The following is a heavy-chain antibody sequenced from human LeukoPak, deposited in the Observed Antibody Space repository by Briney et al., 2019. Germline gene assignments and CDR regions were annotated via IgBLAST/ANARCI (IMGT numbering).Heavy chain of an antibody. CDR2: VSADGDYT. J-gene: IGHJ4*02. Sequence: PGGSLRLSCAASGFTFNSYAMSWVRQARGQWLEWVSAVSADGDYTYYADSVKGRFSISRDNSKNTLYLQMNSLRVGDTAVYYCAKRRYCDDINCRDFDCWGQGTLVTVSS. CDR3: AKRRYCDDINCRDFDC. D-gene: IGHD2-15*01. CDR1: GFTFNSYA. V-gene: IGHV3-23*01.